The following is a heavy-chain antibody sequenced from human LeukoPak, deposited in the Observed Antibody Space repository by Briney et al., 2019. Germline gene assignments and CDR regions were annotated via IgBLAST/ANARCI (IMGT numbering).Heavy chain of an antibody. Sequence: PGGSLRLSCAASGFTFSSYWMSWVRQAPGKGLEWVANIKQDGSEKYYVDSVKGRFNISRDNAKNSLYLQMNSLRAEDTAVYYCARGGSSWLGGYFDCWGQGALVTVSS. CDR3: ARGGSSWLGGYFDC. D-gene: IGHD6-13*01. J-gene: IGHJ4*02. CDR2: IKQDGSEK. V-gene: IGHV3-7*01. CDR1: GFTFSSYW.